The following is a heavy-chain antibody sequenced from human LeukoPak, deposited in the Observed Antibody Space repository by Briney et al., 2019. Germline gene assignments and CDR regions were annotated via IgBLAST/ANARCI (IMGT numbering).Heavy chain of an antibody. D-gene: IGHD3-10*01. V-gene: IGHV3-69-1*01. CDR2: ISSSSYI. Sequence: PGGSLRLSCAASGFTFNYYWMTWVRQGPGKGLEWVSSISSSSYIYYADSVKGRFTISRDNAKNSLYLQMNSLRAEDTAVYYCARGGRNDYWGQGTLVTVSS. J-gene: IGHJ4*02. CDR3: ARGGRNDY. CDR1: GFTFNYYW.